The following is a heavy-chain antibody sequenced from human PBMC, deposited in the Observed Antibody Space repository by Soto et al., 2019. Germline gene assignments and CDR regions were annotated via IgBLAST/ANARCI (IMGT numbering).Heavy chain of an antibody. D-gene: IGHD1-26*01. Sequence: QVQLVQSGAGVKKPGSSVKVSCKASGDTFSNYAISWVRQAPGQGLEWMGGIIPVFGTTNYPQRFQGRVTITADVSTSTAYMEVSSLRSEDTAVYYCGRGSIGSYGQFDYWGQGTLVTVSS. CDR2: IIPVFGTT. J-gene: IGHJ4*02. CDR3: GRGSIGSYGQFDY. CDR1: GDTFSNYA. V-gene: IGHV1-69*01.